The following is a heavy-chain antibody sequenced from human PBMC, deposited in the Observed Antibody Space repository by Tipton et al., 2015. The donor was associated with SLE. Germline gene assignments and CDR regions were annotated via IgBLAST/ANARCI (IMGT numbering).Heavy chain of an antibody. D-gene: IGHD3-3*01. CDR2: IYKGGAT. J-gene: IGHJ6*03. Sequence: LRLSCTVSGGSISSGSSYWSWIRQPAGEGLEWIGRIYKGGATNFNPSLKSRVSMSLDTSKNQFSLRLNSVTAADTAVYYCARGLFLDDFRSGSGRPYYMDVWGKGTTVTVSS. CDR1: GGSISSGSSY. CDR3: ARGLFLDDFRSGSGRPYYMDV. V-gene: IGHV4-61*02.